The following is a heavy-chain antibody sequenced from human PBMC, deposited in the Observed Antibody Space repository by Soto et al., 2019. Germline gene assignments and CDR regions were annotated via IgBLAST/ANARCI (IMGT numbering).Heavy chain of an antibody. Sequence: SETLSLTCSVSGGSISGSTYYWGWIRQPPGRGLEWIGSIYQSGSTHYNPSLKSRVTISVDTSKNQFSLKLSSVTAADTAVYYCARVRPIHPGGYYYYYGMDVWGQGTTVTVSS. CDR1: GGSISGSTYY. V-gene: IGHV4-39*07. J-gene: IGHJ6*02. CDR2: IYQSGST. D-gene: IGHD5-18*01. CDR3: ARVRPIHPGGYYYYYGMDV.